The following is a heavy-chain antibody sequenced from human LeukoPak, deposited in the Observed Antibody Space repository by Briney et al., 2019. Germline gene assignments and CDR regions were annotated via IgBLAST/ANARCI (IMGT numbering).Heavy chain of an antibody. J-gene: IGHJ6*04. CDR2: ISAYNGNT. CDR1: GYTFTSYG. Sequence: ASVKVSCKASGYTFTSYGISWVRQAPGQGIEWMGWISAYNGNTNYAQKLQGRVTMTTDTSTSTAYMELRSLRSDDTAVYYCARSSSSRYYYYYGMDVWGKGTTVTVSS. V-gene: IGHV1-18*04. CDR3: ARSSSSRYYYYYGMDV. D-gene: IGHD6-13*01.